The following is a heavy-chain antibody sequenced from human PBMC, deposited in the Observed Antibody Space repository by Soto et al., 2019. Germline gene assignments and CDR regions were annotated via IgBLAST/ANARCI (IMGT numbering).Heavy chain of an antibody. J-gene: IGHJ4*02. CDR1: GFTVSTYG. Sequence: QVQLVESGGGVVQPGRSLRLSCAVSGFTVSTYGMHWVRQAPGKGLEWVAVISRDGGTKYYADSVKGRFTISRDNSRNTLFLEMNSLRGDDMAVYYCTGAVASGYWGQGSLGTVSS. CDR3: TGAVASGY. D-gene: IGHD2-8*02. CDR2: ISRDGGTK. V-gene: IGHV3-30*03.